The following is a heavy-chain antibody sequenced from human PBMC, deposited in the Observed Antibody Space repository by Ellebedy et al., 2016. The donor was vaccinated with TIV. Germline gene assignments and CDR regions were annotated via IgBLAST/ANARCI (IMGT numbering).Heavy chain of an antibody. Sequence: SETLSLXXTVSGGSISSYYWSWIRQPAGKGLEWIGRIYTSGSTNYNPSLKSRVTMSVETSKNQFSLKLSSVTAADTAVYYCAREKGYYYHAMDVWGQGTTVTVSS. J-gene: IGHJ6*02. CDR2: IYTSGST. V-gene: IGHV4-4*07. D-gene: IGHD6-13*01. CDR3: AREKGYYYHAMDV. CDR1: GGSISSYY.